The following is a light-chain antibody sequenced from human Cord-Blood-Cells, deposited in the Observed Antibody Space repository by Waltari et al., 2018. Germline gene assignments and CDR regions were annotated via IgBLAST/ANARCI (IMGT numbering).Light chain of an antibody. CDR2: AAS. Sequence: DIQLIQSPSFLSASVGDRVNITCRASQGISSYLAWYQQKPGKAPKLLIYAASTLQSGVPSRFSGSGSGTEFTLTISSLQPEDFATYYCQQLNSYPYSFGQGTKLEIK. J-gene: IGKJ2*03. CDR1: QGISSY. V-gene: IGKV1-9*01. CDR3: QQLNSYPYS.